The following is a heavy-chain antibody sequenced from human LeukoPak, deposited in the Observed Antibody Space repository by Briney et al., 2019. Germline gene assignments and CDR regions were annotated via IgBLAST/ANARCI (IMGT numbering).Heavy chain of an antibody. CDR3: TQMVQGAYYFDY. Sequence: KSGGSLRLSCTASGFAFGDYAMSWFRQAPGKGLEWVGFIRSKAYGGTTEYAASVKGRFTISRDDSKSIAYLQMNSLKTEDTAVYYCTQMVQGAYYFDYWGQGTLVTVSS. V-gene: IGHV3-49*05. J-gene: IGHJ4*02. CDR2: IRSKAYGGTT. CDR1: GFAFGDYA. D-gene: IGHD3-10*01.